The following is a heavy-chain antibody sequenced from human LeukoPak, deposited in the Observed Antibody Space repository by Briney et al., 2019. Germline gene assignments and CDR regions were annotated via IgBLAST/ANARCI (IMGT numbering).Heavy chain of an antibody. V-gene: IGHV3-53*01. Sequence: GGSLRLSCAASGFTVSSNYMSWVRQAPGKGLEWVSVIYSGGSTYYADSVKGRFTISRDNSKNTLYLQMNSLRAEDTAVYYCARDYYDFWAVNFDYWGQGTLVTVSS. D-gene: IGHD3-3*01. CDR3: ARDYYDFWAVNFDY. J-gene: IGHJ4*02. CDR1: GFTVSSNY. CDR2: IYSGGST.